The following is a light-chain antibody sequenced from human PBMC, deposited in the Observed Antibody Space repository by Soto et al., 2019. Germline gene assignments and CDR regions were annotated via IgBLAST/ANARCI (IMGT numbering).Light chain of an antibody. V-gene: IGKV1-6*01. CDR3: LQLYNFPWT. J-gene: IGKJ1*01. Sequence: STPSASVAHGDNIKCQARQLIRDWLAWYQQKPGKAPKLLIFAASNLHSGVPARFSGSGSGTDFTLTLRRLQPEDFATYYCLQLYNFPWTFGQGTKVDIK. CDR2: AAS. CDR1: QLIRDW.